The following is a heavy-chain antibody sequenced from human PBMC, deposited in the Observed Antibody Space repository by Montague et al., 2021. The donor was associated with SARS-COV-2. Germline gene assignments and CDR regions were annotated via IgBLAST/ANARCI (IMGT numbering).Heavy chain of an antibody. J-gene: IGHJ6*02. CDR2: LYTSGST. CDR3: AGESGYSSGWGYYYVMDV. D-gene: IGHD6-19*01. V-gene: IGHV4-4*07. CDR1: GGSISNYY. Sequence: SETLSLTCTVSGGSISNYYWTWIRQPAGKGLEWIGRLYTSGSTTYNPSLRSRVTMSVATSKNQCSLNVTSVTAADTAIYYCAGESGYSSGWGYYYVMDVWGQGATVTVS.